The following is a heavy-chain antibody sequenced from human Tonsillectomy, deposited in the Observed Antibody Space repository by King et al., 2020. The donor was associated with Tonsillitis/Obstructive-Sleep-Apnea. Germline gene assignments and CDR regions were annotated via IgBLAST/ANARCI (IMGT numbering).Heavy chain of an antibody. Sequence: DVQLVESGGGLVQPGGSLRLSCAASGFTFSCYWMSWVRQAPGKGLEWVANIKQDGSEKYYVDSVKGRFTISRDNAKNSLYLQMNSLRAEDTAVYYCAREYEDFWSGFNWFDPWGQGTLVTVSS. CDR2: IKQDGSEK. CDR3: AREYEDFWSGFNWFDP. D-gene: IGHD3-3*01. J-gene: IGHJ5*02. V-gene: IGHV3-7*04. CDR1: GFTFSCYW.